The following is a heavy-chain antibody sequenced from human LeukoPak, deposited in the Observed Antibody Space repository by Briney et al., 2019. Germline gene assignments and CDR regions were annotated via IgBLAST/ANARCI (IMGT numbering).Heavy chain of an antibody. CDR3: AKDRTRQAY. D-gene: IGHD3-3*01. V-gene: IGHV3-7*03. J-gene: IGHJ4*02. CDR2: IKEDGSDK. CDR1: GFTFSNYW. Sequence: GGSLRLSCAASGFTFSNYWMSWVRQTPGKGLEWVANIKEDGSDKYYVDSLKGRFTISRDNAKNSLYLQMNSLRAEATPVYYCAKDRTRQAYWGQGTLVTVSS.